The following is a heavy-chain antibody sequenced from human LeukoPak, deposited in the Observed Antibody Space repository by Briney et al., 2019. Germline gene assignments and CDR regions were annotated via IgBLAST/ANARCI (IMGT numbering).Heavy chain of an antibody. J-gene: IGHJ4*02. Sequence: SETLSLTCSVSGGSTSDYYWNWIRQPAGQGLEWLGRIYYTGNTAYNPTLESRLTMSLDTAKNQFSLKVTSVTAADTAVYYCARGGTLFTYFDSWGQGTLVTVSS. CDR3: ARGGTLFTYFDS. CDR1: GGSTSDYY. V-gene: IGHV4-4*07. D-gene: IGHD3-10*02. CDR2: IYYTGNT.